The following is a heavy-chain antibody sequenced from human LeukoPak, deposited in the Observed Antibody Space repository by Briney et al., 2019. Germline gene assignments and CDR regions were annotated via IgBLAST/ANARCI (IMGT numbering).Heavy chain of an antibody. V-gene: IGHV3-21*06. Sequence: GGSLRLSCAASGFTFSSYSMNWVRQAPGKGLEWVSSMSNSIHYADSVKGRFTSSRDNAKNLLYLQMNSLRDEDTAVYYCAREALEAFDFWGQGTMVTVSS. CDR1: GFTFSSYS. CDR3: AREALEAFDF. D-gene: IGHD1-1*01. J-gene: IGHJ3*01. CDR2: MSNSI.